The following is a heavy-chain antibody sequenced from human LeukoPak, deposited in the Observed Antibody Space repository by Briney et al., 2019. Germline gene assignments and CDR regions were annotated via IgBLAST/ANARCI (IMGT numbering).Heavy chain of an antibody. Sequence: SETLSLTCTVSGGSISSSSYYWGWIRQPPGKGLEWIGSIYYSGSTYYNPSLKSRVTISVDTSKNQFSLKLSSVTAADTAVYYCARDRGYDSSGYLFDYWGQGTLVTVSS. CDR2: IYYSGST. V-gene: IGHV4-39*07. CDR3: ARDRGYDSSGYLFDY. J-gene: IGHJ4*02. CDR1: GGSISSSSYY. D-gene: IGHD3-22*01.